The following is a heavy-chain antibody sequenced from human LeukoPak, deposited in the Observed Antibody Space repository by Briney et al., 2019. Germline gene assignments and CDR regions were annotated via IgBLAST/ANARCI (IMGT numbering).Heavy chain of an antibody. CDR2: TRENGDEK. V-gene: IGHV3-7*05. CDR3: ARGGAASSDI. CDR1: GFTFSGFW. D-gene: IGHD6-25*01. J-gene: IGHJ3*02. Sequence: GGSLRLSCAASGFTFSGFWMSWVRQAPGKGLEWVANTRENGDEKSYADAVKGRFTISRDNAKNSLYLQMNSLRAEDTAVYYCARGGAASSDIWGQGTMVIVSS.